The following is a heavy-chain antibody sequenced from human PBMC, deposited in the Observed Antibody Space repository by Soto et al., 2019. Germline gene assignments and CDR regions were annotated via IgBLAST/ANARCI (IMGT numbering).Heavy chain of an antibody. CDR3: ARPEGYGSGSYYFDS. J-gene: IGHJ4*02. V-gene: IGHV1-46*01. CDR2: VYVTGTGT. Sequence: SVKVSCKASGYPFTTYHLHWVREAPGQGLEWMGIVYVTGTGTRSAQKFQGRLTMTRDRSTSTVYMELSSLRSEDTAVYYCARPEGYGSGSYYFDSWGQGTLVTVSS. CDR1: GYPFTTYH. D-gene: IGHD3-10*01.